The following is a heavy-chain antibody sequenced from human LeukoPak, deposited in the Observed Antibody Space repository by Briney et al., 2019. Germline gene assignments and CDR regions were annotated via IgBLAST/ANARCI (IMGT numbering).Heavy chain of an antibody. Sequence: GGSLRLSCATSGFTVSSNYMSWVRQAPGKGLEWVSVIYSGGSTYYADSVKGRFTISRHNSKNTLYLQMNSLRAEDTAVYYCARDWTNWFDPWGQGTLVTVSS. CDR1: GFTVSSNY. CDR2: IYSGGST. D-gene: IGHD3/OR15-3a*01. V-gene: IGHV3-53*04. CDR3: ARDWTNWFDP. J-gene: IGHJ5*02.